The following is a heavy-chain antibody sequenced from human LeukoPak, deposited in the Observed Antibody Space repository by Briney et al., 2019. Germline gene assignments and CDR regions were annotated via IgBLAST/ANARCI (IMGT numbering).Heavy chain of an antibody. CDR1: GYTFTSYG. V-gene: IGHV1-18*01. CDR3: ARDKFTYYYDSSGYESGFDP. D-gene: IGHD3-22*01. Sequence: ASVNVSCKASGYTFTSYGISWVRQAPGQGLEWMGWISAYNGNTNYAQKLQGRVTMTTDTSTSTAYMELRSLRSDDTAVYYCARDKFTYYYDSSGYESGFDPWGQGTLVTVSS. J-gene: IGHJ5*02. CDR2: ISAYNGNT.